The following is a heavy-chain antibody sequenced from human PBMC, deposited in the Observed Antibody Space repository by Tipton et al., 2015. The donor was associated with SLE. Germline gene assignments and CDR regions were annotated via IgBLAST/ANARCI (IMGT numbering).Heavy chain of an antibody. Sequence: GSLRLSCAASGFTFSDFYMSWIRQAPGKGLEWVSYITSSGYTNYADSVKGRFTISRDNARNSLSLQMNSLRVEDTAMYYCARTDDYGENDYWGQGTLVTVSS. CDR1: GFTFSDFY. J-gene: IGHJ4*02. V-gene: IGHV3-11*03. CDR2: ITSSGYT. D-gene: IGHD4-17*01. CDR3: ARTDDYGENDY.